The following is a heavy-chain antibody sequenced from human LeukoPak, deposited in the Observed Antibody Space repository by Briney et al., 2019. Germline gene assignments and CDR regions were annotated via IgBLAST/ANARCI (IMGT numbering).Heavy chain of an antibody. CDR2: VGAGGGDT. CDR1: GFTFA. Sequence: GGSLRLSCAASGFTFAMSWVGQAPGKGLEWVSTVGAGGGDTYYADSVKGRFTISRDNSKNTLYLQMNSLRAEDTAVYYCARDYATNYYYGMDVWGQGTTVTVSS. J-gene: IGHJ6*02. V-gene: IGHV3-23*01. CDR3: ARDYATNYYYGMDV. D-gene: IGHD3-16*01.